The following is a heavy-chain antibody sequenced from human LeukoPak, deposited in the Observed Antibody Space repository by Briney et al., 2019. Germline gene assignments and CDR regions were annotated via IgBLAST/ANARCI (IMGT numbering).Heavy chain of an antibody. D-gene: IGHD3-3*01. Sequence: ASVKVSCKTSGYTFTNYGISWVRQAPGQGLEWMGWVSTSNPHTNYAPKFRGRVIMTIDTSTTTAYLDVRSLTSDDTAVYYCARDRFLWGLGNWFDLWGQGTLVTVTS. CDR2: VSTSNPHT. CDR1: GYTFTNYG. CDR3: ARDRFLWGLGNWFDL. V-gene: IGHV1-18*01. J-gene: IGHJ5*02.